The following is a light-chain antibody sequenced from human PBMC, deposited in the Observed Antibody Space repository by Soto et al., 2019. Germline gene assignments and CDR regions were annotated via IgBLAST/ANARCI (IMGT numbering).Light chain of an antibody. CDR3: QQSYSAPRT. V-gene: IGKV1-39*01. CDR2: TAS. J-gene: IGKJ1*01. CDR1: QTIMTY. Sequence: DIQMTQSPSSLSASIGDRVTLTCRASQTIMTYLNWYQQKPGEAPKLLIYTASTLQTGVPSRFSGTGSGTDFTLTISGLQHEDFATYNCQQSYSAPRTFGQGTKV.